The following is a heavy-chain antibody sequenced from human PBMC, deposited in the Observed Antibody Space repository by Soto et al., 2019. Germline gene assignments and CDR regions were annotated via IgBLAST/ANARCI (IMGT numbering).Heavy chain of an antibody. D-gene: IGHD2-15*01. Sequence: EVQLVESGGGLVQPGGSLTLSCAASGFTFSSYWMHWVRKAPGKGLVWVSRINSDGSSTSYADSVKGRFTISRDNAKNTLYLQMNSLRAEDTAVYYCARGKGYCSGGSCYLGIDPWGQGTLVTVSS. CDR3: ARGKGYCSGGSCYLGIDP. CDR2: INSDGSST. V-gene: IGHV3-74*01. J-gene: IGHJ5*02. CDR1: GFTFSSYW.